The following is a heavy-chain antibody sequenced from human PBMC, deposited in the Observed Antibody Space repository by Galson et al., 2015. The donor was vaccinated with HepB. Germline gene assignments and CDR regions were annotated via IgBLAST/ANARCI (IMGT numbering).Heavy chain of an antibody. D-gene: IGHD6-19*01. Sequence: SLRLSCAASGFTFTSYAMSWVCQAPGKGLEWVSAISYNGGSTYYGDSVKGRFTIFRDNSKNTLYLQMNSLRAEDTAVYYCAKDPLYSSGSWFDPWGQGTLVTVSS. CDR2: ISYNGGST. J-gene: IGHJ5*02. V-gene: IGHV3-23*01. CDR1: GFTFTSYA. CDR3: AKDPLYSSGSWFDP.